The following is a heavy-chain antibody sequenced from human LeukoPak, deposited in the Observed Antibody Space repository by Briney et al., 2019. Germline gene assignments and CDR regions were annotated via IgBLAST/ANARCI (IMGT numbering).Heavy chain of an antibody. J-gene: IGHJ6*02. V-gene: IGHV1-69*13. CDR2: ITPIFGTA. CDR3: AGGLVEMATIYYYYYYGMDV. Sequence: ASVKVSCKASGGTFSSYDISWVRQAPGQGLEWMGGITPIFGTANYAQKFQGRVTITADESTSTAYMELSSLRSEDTAVYYCAGGLVEMATIYYYYYYGMDVWGQGTTVTVSS. D-gene: IGHD5-24*01. CDR1: GGTFSSYD.